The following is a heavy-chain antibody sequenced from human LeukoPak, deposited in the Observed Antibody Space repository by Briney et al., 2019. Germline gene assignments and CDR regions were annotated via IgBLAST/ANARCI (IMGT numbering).Heavy chain of an antibody. D-gene: IGHD3-22*01. Sequence: GGSLRLSCAASGFTFSDYSMSWVRQAPGKGLEWVSSISGSSTYIYYADSVKGRFTISRDNAKNSLYLQMNSLRAEDTVVYYCATKGYFDSSGYYYTVNYWGQGTLVTVSS. CDR3: ATKGYFDSSGYYYTVNY. CDR1: GFTFSDYS. J-gene: IGHJ4*02. CDR2: ISGSSTYI. V-gene: IGHV3-21*01.